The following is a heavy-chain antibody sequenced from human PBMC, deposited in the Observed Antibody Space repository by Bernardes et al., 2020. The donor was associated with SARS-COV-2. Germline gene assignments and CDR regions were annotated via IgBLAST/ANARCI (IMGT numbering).Heavy chain of an antibody. CDR1: GFAVSGTY. CDR3: ARGRVGDKSAYWSPDSYYYAMDV. J-gene: IGHJ6*02. Sequence: GGSLRLSCAASGFAVSGTYVSWVRQPPGKGLEWVSVIYSGGRTYYADSVRGRFTISRDNSKNTLYLQMNSLRAEDTAVYYCARGRVGDKSAYWSPDSYYYAMDVWGQGTTFTVSS. CDR2: IYSGGRT. D-gene: IGHD3-22*01. V-gene: IGHV3-66*02.